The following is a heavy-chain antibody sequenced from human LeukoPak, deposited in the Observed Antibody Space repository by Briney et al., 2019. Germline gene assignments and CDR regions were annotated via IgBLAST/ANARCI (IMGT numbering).Heavy chain of an antibody. Sequence: PGGSLRLSCAASGFTFSSYSMNWVRQAPGKGLEWVSSISTSSSYIDYADSVQGRFTISRDNAENSLYLQMNSLRAEDTAVYYCARDEEGYGYHHWGQGTLVTVSS. CDR1: GFTFSSYS. J-gene: IGHJ4*02. V-gene: IGHV3-21*06. CDR3: ARDEEGYGYHH. CDR2: ISTSSSYI. D-gene: IGHD5-18*01.